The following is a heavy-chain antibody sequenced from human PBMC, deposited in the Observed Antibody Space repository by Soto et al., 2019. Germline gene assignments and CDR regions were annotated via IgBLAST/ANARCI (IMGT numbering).Heavy chain of an antibody. D-gene: IGHD3-16*01. CDR2: IFSSGST. V-gene: IGHV4-4*07. CDR3: AREFPYYVSSDSYLDY. J-gene: IGHJ4*02. CDR1: GGSINTFY. Sequence: PSDTLSLTCTVSGGSINTFYWSWVRQPAGKGLEWIGRIFSSGSTSFNPSLESRITVTPDTSKNQFSLHLNSVTPEDTAVYYCAREFPYYVSSDSYLDYWGQGALVTVSS.